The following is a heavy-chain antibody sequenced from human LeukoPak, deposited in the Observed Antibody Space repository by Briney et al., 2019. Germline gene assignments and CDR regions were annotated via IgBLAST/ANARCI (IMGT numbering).Heavy chain of an antibody. Sequence: GGSLRLSCAASGFTFSSYRMHWVRQAPGKGLVWVSRINNDGTSTNYADSVKGRFTISRDNAKNTLYLQMNSLRAEDTAVYYCANALGGGNTWYYFDCWGQGTLVTVSS. V-gene: IGHV3-74*01. CDR2: INNDGTST. CDR1: GFTFSSYR. D-gene: IGHD6-13*01. CDR3: ANALGGGNTWYYFDC. J-gene: IGHJ4*02.